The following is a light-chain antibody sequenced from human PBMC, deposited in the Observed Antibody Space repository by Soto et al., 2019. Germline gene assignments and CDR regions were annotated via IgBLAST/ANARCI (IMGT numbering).Light chain of an antibody. V-gene: IGKV3-15*01. J-gene: IGKJ2*01. CDR1: QSVGSN. CDR3: QQYNNWPYT. CDR2: DAS. Sequence: EILLTHSPATLSVSPGERATLSCRASQSVGSNLAWYQQRPGQPPRLLIYDASTRATGIPARFSGGGSGTEFTLTISSLQSEDFAVYYCQQYNNWPYTFGQGTKLQIK.